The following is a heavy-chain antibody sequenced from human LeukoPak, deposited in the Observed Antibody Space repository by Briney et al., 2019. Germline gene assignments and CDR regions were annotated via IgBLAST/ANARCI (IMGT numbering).Heavy chain of an antibody. V-gene: IGHV3-15*01. CDR3: TTGTWIQLWLADY. J-gene: IGHJ4*02. CDR1: GFTFTKAG. CDR2: INPSSDGGTT. D-gene: IGHD5-18*01. Sequence: PGGSLRLSCAASGFTFTKAGMSWVRQAPGKGLEWVGHINPSSDGGTTDYAAPVKGRFSISRDDSKNPLHLQMNRLKTEDTAVYYCTTGTWIQLWLADYWGQGTLVTVSS.